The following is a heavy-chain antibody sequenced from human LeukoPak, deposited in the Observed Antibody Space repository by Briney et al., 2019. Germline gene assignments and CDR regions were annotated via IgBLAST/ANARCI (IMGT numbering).Heavy chain of an antibody. J-gene: IGHJ4*02. Sequence: GGSLRLSCAASGFTFSSYWMSWVRQAPGKGLEWVANIKQDGSEKYYVDSVKGRFTISRDNAKNSLYLQMNSLRAEDTAVYYCARPLGEVYYDSSGYSLDYFDYWGQGTLVTVSS. CDR3: ARPLGEVYYDSSGYSLDYFDY. CDR2: IKQDGSEK. CDR1: GFTFSSYW. V-gene: IGHV3-7*01. D-gene: IGHD3-22*01.